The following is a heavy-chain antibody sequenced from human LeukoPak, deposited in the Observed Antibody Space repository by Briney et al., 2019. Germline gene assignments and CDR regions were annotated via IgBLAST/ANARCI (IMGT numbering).Heavy chain of an antibody. CDR3: VQGGGYCGGDCFFYFDY. D-gene: IGHD2-21*02. V-gene: IGHV3-23*01. CDR2: ISGSGINT. CDR1: GFTFSSNP. Sequence: GGSLRLSCAASGFTFSSNPMSWVRQAPGKGLEWVSAISGSGINTYYADSVTGRFTISRDNSRNTLYLQMNSLRAEDTAVYYCVQGGGYCGGDCFFYFDYWGPGILVTVSS. J-gene: IGHJ4*02.